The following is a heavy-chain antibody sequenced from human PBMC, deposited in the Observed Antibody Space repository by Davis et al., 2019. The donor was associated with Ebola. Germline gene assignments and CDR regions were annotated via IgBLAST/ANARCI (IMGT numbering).Heavy chain of an antibody. J-gene: IGHJ6*02. D-gene: IGHD6-19*01. Sequence: GESLKISCAASGFTFTRYALTWVRQAPGKGLEWVSAIDASGEDTYYVDSVKDRFTISRDDSKNTVYLEMSGLRVEDTAVYFCARAPLPVAVAGSMDVWGQGTSVTVSS. CDR1: GFTFTRYA. CDR2: IDASGEDT. V-gene: IGHV3-23*01. CDR3: ARAPLPVAVAGSMDV.